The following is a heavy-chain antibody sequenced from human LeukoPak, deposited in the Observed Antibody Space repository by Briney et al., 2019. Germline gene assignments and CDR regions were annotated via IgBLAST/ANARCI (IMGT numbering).Heavy chain of an antibody. D-gene: IGHD6-19*01. CDR3: ARSDQWLSLLGVGYFDY. Sequence: PGGSLRLSCAASGFTFSSYSMNWVRQAPGKGLEWVSYISSSSSTIYYADSVKGRFTISRDNAKNSLYLQMNSLRAEDTAVYYCARSDQWLSLLGVGYFDYWGQGTLVTVSS. CDR2: ISSSSSTI. CDR1: GFTFSSYS. J-gene: IGHJ4*02. V-gene: IGHV3-48*01.